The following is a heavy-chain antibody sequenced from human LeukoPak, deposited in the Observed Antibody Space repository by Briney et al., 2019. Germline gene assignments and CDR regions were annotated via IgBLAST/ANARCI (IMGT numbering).Heavy chain of an antibody. D-gene: IGHD2-15*01. CDR1: GGSISSYY. J-gene: IGHJ4*02. CDR3: ARDMGREWWQATVRGHFDY. Sequence: SETLSLTCTVSGGSISSYYWSWIRQPPGKGLEWIGYIYYSGSTNYNPSLKSRVTISVDTSKNQFSLKLSSVTAADTAVYYCARDMGREWWQATVRGHFDYWGQGTLVTVSS. V-gene: IGHV4-59*01. CDR2: IYYSGST.